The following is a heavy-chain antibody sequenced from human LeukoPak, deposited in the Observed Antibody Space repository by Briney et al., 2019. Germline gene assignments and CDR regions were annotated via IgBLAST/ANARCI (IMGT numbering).Heavy chain of an antibody. Sequence: ASVKVSCKASGFTFTSSAVQWVRQARGQRLEWIGWIVVGSGNTNYAQKFQERVTITRDMSTSTAYMELSSLRSEDTAVYYCAASGVAAGTLAAFDIWGQGIMVTVSS. CDR2: IVVGSGNT. V-gene: IGHV1-58*01. CDR1: GFTFTSSA. D-gene: IGHD6-13*01. CDR3: AASGVAAGTLAAFDI. J-gene: IGHJ3*02.